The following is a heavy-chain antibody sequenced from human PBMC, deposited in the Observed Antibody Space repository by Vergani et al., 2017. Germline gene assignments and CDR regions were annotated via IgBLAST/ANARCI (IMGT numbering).Heavy chain of an antibody. Sequence: QVQLVQSGAEVKKPGSSVKVSCKASGGTFSSYAISWVRQAPGQGLEWMGGIIPIFGIANYAQKFQGRVTITADKSTSTAYMELSSLRSEDTAVYYCARDRDYYDSSGFPGGFGPWGQGTLVTVSS. CDR1: GGTFSSYA. V-gene: IGHV1-69*17. D-gene: IGHD3-22*01. J-gene: IGHJ5*02. CDR2: IIPIFGIA. CDR3: ARDRDYYDSSGFPGGFGP.